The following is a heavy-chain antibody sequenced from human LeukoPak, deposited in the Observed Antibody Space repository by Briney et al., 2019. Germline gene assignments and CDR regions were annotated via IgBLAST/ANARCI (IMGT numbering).Heavy chain of an antibody. J-gene: IGHJ5*02. CDR3: ARDGFNWFDP. CDR2: IYYSGST. CDR1: GGSISSGDYY. V-gene: IGHV4-30-4*01. Sequence: SQTLSLTCTVSGGSISSGDYYWGWIRQPPGKGLEWIGYIYYSGSTYYNPSLKSRVTISVDTSKNQFSLELSSVTAADTAVYYCARDGFNWFDPWGQGTLVTVSS.